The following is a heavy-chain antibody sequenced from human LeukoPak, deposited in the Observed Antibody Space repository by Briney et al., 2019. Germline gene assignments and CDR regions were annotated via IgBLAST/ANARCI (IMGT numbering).Heavy chain of an antibody. D-gene: IGHD2-2*01. Sequence: GESLKISCKGSGYSFTSYWIGWVRQVPGKGLEWMGIIYPGDSDTRYSPSFQGQVTISADKSISTAYLQWSSLKASDTAMYYCASLSSTSSTAFDIWGQGTMVTVSS. CDR2: IYPGDSDT. J-gene: IGHJ3*02. V-gene: IGHV5-51*01. CDR3: ASLSSTSSTAFDI. CDR1: GYSFTSYW.